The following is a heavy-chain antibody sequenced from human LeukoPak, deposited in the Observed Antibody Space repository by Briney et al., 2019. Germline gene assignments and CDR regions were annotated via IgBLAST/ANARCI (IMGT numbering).Heavy chain of an antibody. CDR1: GGSISSGDYY. J-gene: IGHJ4*02. V-gene: IGHV4-30-4*01. CDR3: ARDVTYYAY. D-gene: IGHD1-26*01. Sequence: SETLSLTCNVSGGSISSGDYYWSWTRQPPGKGLEWIGYIYNSGSTSYNPSLKSRVIISADTSKNQFSLNLNSVTAADTAVYYCARDVTYYAYWGQGALVTVSS. CDR2: IYNSGST.